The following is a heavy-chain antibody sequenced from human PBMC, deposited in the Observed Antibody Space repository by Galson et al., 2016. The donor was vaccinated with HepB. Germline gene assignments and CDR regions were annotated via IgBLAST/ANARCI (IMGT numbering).Heavy chain of an antibody. CDR3: ARVGPLGSYDY. J-gene: IGHJ4*02. CDR1: GYTFTNYG. Sequence: SVKVSCKASGYTFTNYGITWVRQAPGQGLEWMGWISPYNGDTNFAQKFQGRVTMTTDTSTSTVYMELGSLRYDNTAVYFCARVGPLGSYDYWDQGTLVTVSS. D-gene: IGHD7-27*01. V-gene: IGHV1-18*01. CDR2: ISPYNGDT.